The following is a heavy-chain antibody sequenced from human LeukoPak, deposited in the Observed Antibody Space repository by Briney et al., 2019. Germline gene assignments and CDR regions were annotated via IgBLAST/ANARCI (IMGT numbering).Heavy chain of an antibody. Sequence: GGSLRLSCAASGFTFDDYGMSWVRQAPGKGLEWVPGINWNGGSTGYADSVKGRFTISRDNAKNSLYLQMNSLRAEDTALYYCARDLGRGSSWYYFDYWGQGTLVTVSS. CDR1: GFTFDDYG. D-gene: IGHD6-13*01. CDR3: ARDLGRGSSWYYFDY. J-gene: IGHJ4*02. CDR2: INWNGGST. V-gene: IGHV3-20*04.